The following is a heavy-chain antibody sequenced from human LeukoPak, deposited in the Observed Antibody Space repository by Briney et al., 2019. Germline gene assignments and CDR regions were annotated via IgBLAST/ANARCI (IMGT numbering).Heavy chain of an antibody. Sequence: SETLSLTCTVSGGSISSYYWSWIRQPPGKGLEWIGCIYYSGSTNYNPSLKSRVTLSVDTSKTPFSLKLSSVTAADTAVYYCARSGYGDYGLFPFDYWGQGTLVTVSS. V-gene: IGHV4-59*08. CDR3: ARSGYGDYGLFPFDY. CDR2: IYYSGST. D-gene: IGHD4-17*01. J-gene: IGHJ4*02. CDR1: GGSISSYY.